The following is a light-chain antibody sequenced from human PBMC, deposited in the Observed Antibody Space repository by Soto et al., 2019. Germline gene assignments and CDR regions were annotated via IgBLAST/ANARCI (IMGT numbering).Light chain of an antibody. V-gene: IGKV1-5*03. CDR3: QQYDSYSWT. CDR2: QAS. Sequence: IQLTQSPSSLSASLGDRVTITCRASQSISSWLAWYQQKPGKAPKLLVYQASTLESGVPLRFSGSGSGTEFTLTINSLQSDDFATYYCQQYDSYSWTFGQGTKVDI. J-gene: IGKJ1*01. CDR1: QSISSW.